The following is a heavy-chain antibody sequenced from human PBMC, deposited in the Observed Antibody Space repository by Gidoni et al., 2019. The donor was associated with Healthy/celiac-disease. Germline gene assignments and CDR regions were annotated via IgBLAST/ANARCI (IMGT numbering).Heavy chain of an antibody. D-gene: IGHD2-15*01. CDR1: GLPSSRYG. Sequence: QVQLVESGGGVVQPGRPLRLSCAASGLPSSRYGMHWVRQAPGKGLEWVEVISYDGSNKYYADSVKGRFTISRDNSKNTLYLQMNSLRAEDTAVYYCAKTGDCSGGSCYFDYWGQGTLVTVSS. V-gene: IGHV3-30*18. CDR3: AKTGDCSGGSCYFDY. CDR2: ISYDGSNK. J-gene: IGHJ4*02.